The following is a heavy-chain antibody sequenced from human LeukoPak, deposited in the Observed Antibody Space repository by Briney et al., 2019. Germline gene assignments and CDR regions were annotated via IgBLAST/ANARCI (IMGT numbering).Heavy chain of an antibody. Sequence: GGSLRLSCAASGFTFSSYWMHWVRQAPGKGLVWVSRINIDGSSTNYADSVKGRFTTSRDNAKNTLYLQMNSLRAEDTAVYYCARGADSGYSSDNWGQGTLVSVSS. D-gene: IGHD3-9*01. CDR3: ARGADSGYSSDN. V-gene: IGHV3-74*01. CDR1: GFTFSSYW. J-gene: IGHJ4*02. CDR2: INIDGSST.